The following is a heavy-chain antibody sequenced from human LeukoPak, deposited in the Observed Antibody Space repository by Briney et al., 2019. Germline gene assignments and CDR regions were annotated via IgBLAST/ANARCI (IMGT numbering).Heavy chain of an antibody. CDR3: AKDVLSGADYCGGDCYYYYGMDV. D-gene: IGHD2-21*02. CDR2: ISGSGGST. J-gene: IGHJ6*02. CDR1: GLTFSSYA. Sequence: GGSLRLSCAASGLTFSSYAMSWVRQAPGKGLAWVSAISGSGGSTYYADSVKGRFTISRDNSKNTLYLQMNSLRAEDTAVYYCAKDVLSGADYCGGDCYYYYGMDVWGQGTTVTVSS. V-gene: IGHV3-23*01.